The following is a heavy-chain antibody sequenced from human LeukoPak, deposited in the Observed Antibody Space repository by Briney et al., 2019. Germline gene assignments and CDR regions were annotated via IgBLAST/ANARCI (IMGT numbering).Heavy chain of an antibody. Sequence: SETLSLTCTVSGASISSDYWSWIRQSPGKGLEWIGYIYISGNTNYNPCLKSRVTISVDTSKNQFSLKLSSVTAADTAVYYCARGLRTYYYGSGSYLPGSTFDYWGQGTLVTVSS. CDR3: ARGLRTYYYGSGSYLPGSTFDY. CDR1: GASISSDY. CDR2: IYISGNT. V-gene: IGHV4-59*12. J-gene: IGHJ4*02. D-gene: IGHD3-10*01.